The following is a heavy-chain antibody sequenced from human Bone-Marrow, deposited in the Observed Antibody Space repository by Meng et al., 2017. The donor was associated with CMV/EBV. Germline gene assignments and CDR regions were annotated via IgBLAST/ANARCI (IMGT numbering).Heavy chain of an antibody. D-gene: IGHD6-6*01. Sequence: ASVKVSCKASRYTFTGYYMHWVRQAPGQGLEWMGWINPNSGGTNYAQKFQGRVTMTRDTSISTAYMELSRLGSDDTAVYYCARDRIAARRAGELDYYYYGMDVWGQGTTVTVSS. CDR2: INPNSGGT. J-gene: IGHJ6*02. CDR3: ARDRIAARRAGELDYYYYGMDV. CDR1: RYTFTGYY. V-gene: IGHV1-2*02.